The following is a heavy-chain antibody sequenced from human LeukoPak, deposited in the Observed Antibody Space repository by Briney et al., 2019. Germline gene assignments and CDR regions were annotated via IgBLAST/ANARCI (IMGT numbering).Heavy chain of an antibody. Sequence: PSETLSPTCTVSGGSISSYYWSWIRPPPGQGLEWIGYIYYSGSTNYNPSLKSRVTISVDTSKNQFSLKLSSVTAADTAVYYCARVFRRGVVADYWGQGTLVTVSS. CDR2: IYYSGST. J-gene: IGHJ4*02. D-gene: IGHD3-3*01. CDR3: ARVFRRGVVADY. CDR1: GGSISSYY. V-gene: IGHV4-59*01.